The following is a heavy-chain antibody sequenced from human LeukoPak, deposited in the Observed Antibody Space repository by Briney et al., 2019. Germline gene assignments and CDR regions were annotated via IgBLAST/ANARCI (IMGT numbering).Heavy chain of an antibody. D-gene: IGHD6-19*01. CDR1: GFTFSNYW. CDR2: IKQDGSEK. J-gene: IGHJ4*02. CDR3: AKAGGPSGWHELNG. Sequence: PGGSLRLSCAASGFTFSNYWMSWVRQAPGKGLGWVASIKQDGSEKYSVDSVKGRFTISRDNAKNSLYLQMNSLRAEGMALYYCAKAGGPSGWHELNGWGQGTLVTVSS. V-gene: IGHV3-7*03.